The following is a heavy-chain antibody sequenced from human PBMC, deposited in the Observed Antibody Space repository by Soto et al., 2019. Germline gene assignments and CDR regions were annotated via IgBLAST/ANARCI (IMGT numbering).Heavy chain of an antibody. CDR3: TKDESLAGTTPDY. D-gene: IGHD6-19*01. CDR2: ISYDGSNK. J-gene: IGHJ4*02. Sequence: QVQLVESGGGVVQPGRSLRLSCAASGFNFSSYGMHWVRQAPGKGLEWVAVISYDGSNKYYADSVKGRFTISRDNSKNTLYLQMNSLRAEDTAGYYCTKDESLAGTTPDYWGQGTLVTFSS. V-gene: IGHV3-30*18. CDR1: GFNFSSYG.